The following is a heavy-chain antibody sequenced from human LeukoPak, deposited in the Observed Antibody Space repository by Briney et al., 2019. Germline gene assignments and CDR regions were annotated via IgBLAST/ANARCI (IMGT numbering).Heavy chain of an antibody. V-gene: IGHV1-46*01. CDR3: ARWPLGDYYFDY. CDR2: INPSGGST. CDR1: GYTFTSYY. J-gene: IGHJ4*02. Sequence: ASVKVSCKASGYTFTSYYMHWVRQAPGQGLEWMGIINPSGGSTSYAQKFQGRVTMTRDMSTSTVYMELSSLRSEDTAVYYCARWPLGDYYFDYWGQGTLVTVSS. D-gene: IGHD4-17*01.